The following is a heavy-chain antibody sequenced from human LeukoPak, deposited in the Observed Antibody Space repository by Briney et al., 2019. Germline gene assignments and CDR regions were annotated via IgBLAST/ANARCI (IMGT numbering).Heavy chain of an antibody. CDR2: INHSGST. D-gene: IGHD3-16*01. V-gene: IGHV4-34*01. CDR3: ARVRGNSDY. Sequence: SETLSLTCAVYGGSFSGYYWSWIRQPPGKGLEWIGEINHSGSTNYNPSLKSRVTISVDTSKNQFSLKLSSVTPADTAVYYCARVRGNSDYWGQGTLVTVSS. J-gene: IGHJ4*02. CDR1: GGSFSGYY.